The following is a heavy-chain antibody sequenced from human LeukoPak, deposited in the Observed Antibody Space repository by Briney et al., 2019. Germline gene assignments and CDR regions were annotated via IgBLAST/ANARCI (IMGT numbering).Heavy chain of an antibody. D-gene: IGHD6-13*01. CDR3: ARISSDWSTKFDY. CDR1: GGSITRITR. CDR2: TYQSGTT. Sequence: MPSESLSLTFIVSGGSITRITRWNWVRQPPGKGLKWLGETYQSGTTNYSPSLKSRVTISADKSNNQFSLKLTSVTAADTAVYYCARISSDWSTKFDYWGQGALVTVSS. J-gene: IGHJ4*02. V-gene: IGHV4-4*02.